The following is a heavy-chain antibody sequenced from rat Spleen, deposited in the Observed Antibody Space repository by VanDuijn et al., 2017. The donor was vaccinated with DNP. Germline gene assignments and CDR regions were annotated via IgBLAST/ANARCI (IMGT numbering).Heavy chain of an antibody. V-gene: IGHV5-22*01. CDR2: ISPDGGSI. Sequence: EVRLVESGGGLVQPGMSLKLSCTASGFIFSDYYMAWVRPTPTKGLEWVAYISPDGGSIHYGDSVKGRFTIFRDNAKSTLFLQMNSLRSEDMATYYCVRWYNSGYYFDYWGQGVMVTVSS. D-gene: IGHD4-3*01. CDR3: VRWYNSGYYFDY. J-gene: IGHJ2*01. CDR1: GFIFSDYY.